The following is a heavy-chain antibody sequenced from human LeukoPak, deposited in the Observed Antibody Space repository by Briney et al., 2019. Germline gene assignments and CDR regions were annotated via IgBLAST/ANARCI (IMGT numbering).Heavy chain of an antibody. V-gene: IGHV4-4*02. CDR3: AKGGSI. D-gene: IGHD1-26*01. Sequence: GSLRLSCAASGFTFSSYAMSWVRQAPGKGLEWIGEIYHSGTTNYNPSLKNRVTMSVDTSRNQISLNLSSVTAADTAVYYCAKGGSIWGQGTMVTVSS. CDR1: GFTFSSYAM. CDR2: IYHSGTT. J-gene: IGHJ3*02.